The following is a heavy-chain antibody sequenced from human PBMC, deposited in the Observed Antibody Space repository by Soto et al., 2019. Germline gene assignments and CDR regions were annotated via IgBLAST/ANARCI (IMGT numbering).Heavy chain of an antibody. V-gene: IGHV1-8*01. D-gene: IGHD3-3*01. CDR3: ARVPNSYYDFWGGYPDAFAF. CDR1: GYTFTSYD. J-gene: IGHJ3*01. CDR2: MNPNSGNT. Sequence: ASVKVSCKASGYTFTSYDINWVRQATGQGLEWMGWMNPNSGNTGYAQKFQGRVTMTRNTSISTAYMELSSLRSEDTAVYYCARVPNSYYDFWGGYPDAFAFWGQGTMVTVSS.